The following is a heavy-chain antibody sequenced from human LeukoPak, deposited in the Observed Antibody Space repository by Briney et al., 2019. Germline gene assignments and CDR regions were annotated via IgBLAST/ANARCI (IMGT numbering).Heavy chain of an antibody. CDR1: GFTFSNAW. V-gene: IGHV3-15*01. CDR3: TTYRFPPRATTLDY. Sequence: PGGSLRLSCAASGFTFSNAWMSWVRQAPGKRLEWVGRIKSKTDGGTTDYAAPVKGRFPISRDDSKNTLYLQMNSLKTEDTAVYYCTTYRFPPRATTLDYWGQGTLVTVSS. D-gene: IGHD1-26*01. J-gene: IGHJ4*02. CDR2: IKSKTDGGTT.